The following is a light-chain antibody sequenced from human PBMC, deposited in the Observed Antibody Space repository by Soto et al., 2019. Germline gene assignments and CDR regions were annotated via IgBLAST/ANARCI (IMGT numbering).Light chain of an antibody. V-gene: IGKV3-20*01. J-gene: IGKJ1*01. Sequence: EIVLTQSPGSLSLSPGQRATLSCRASQSVDTTFFAWYQKKPGQAPRLLIYGASKRATGIPDRIGGSGSGTDFTIIISRLEPEDFAVYYCQQYMSSVTFGQGTKVEIK. CDR3: QQYMSSVT. CDR1: QSVDTTF. CDR2: GAS.